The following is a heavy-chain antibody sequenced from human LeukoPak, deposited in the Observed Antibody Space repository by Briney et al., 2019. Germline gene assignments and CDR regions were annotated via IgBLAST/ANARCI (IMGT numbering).Heavy chain of an antibody. Sequence: GGSLRLSCAASGFTFSSYAMSWVRQAPGKGLEWVGRIKSTTDGGTTDFAAPVKGRFTISRDDSKNTLFLQMKNLKTEDTAVYYCTTVKSAWIQSYWGQGTLVTVSS. J-gene: IGHJ4*02. CDR1: GFTFSSYA. CDR2: IKSTTDGGTT. V-gene: IGHV3-15*01. CDR3: TTVKSAWIQSY. D-gene: IGHD5-18*01.